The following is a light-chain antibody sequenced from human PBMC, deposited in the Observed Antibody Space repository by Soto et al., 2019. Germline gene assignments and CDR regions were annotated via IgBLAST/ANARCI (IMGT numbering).Light chain of an antibody. V-gene: IGKV1-5*01. CDR1: QSISSW. CDR2: DAS. J-gene: IGKJ1*01. Sequence: DIPMTQSPSTLSASVGDRVTITCRASQSISSWLAWYQQKPGKAPKLLIYDASSLESGVPSRFSGSGSGTEFALTISSLQPDDFATYYCQQYNSYSERTFGQGTKVEI. CDR3: QQYNSYSERT.